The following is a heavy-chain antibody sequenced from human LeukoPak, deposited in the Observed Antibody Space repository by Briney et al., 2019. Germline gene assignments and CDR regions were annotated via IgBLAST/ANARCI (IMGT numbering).Heavy chain of an antibody. J-gene: IGHJ4*02. Sequence: ASVKVSCKASGYDFTSVGITWVRRAPGQGLEWMGWISPYNGNTRYAQKFQGRVAMTTETSTTTAYMELRGLRFNDTAVYYCARAGPGSGWYFDYWGQGTLVTVSS. CDR2: ISPYNGNT. CDR3: ARAGPGSGWYFDY. V-gene: IGHV1-18*01. CDR1: GYDFTSVG. D-gene: IGHD6-19*01.